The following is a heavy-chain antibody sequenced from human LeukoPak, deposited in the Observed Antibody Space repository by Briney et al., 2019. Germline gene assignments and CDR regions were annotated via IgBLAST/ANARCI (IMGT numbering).Heavy chain of an antibody. CDR1: VYTFTGYY. CDR2: INPNSGGT. D-gene: IGHD1/OR15-1a*01. CDR3: ARGGTAVTFVNY. J-gene: IGHJ4*02. V-gene: IGHV1-2*02. Sequence: ASVKVSCKASVYTFTGYYIHWVRQAPGQGLDWMGWINPNSGGTNYGQNFQGRVTMTRDTSITTAYMELSRLRSDDTAVYFCARGGTAVTFVNYWGQGTLITVSS.